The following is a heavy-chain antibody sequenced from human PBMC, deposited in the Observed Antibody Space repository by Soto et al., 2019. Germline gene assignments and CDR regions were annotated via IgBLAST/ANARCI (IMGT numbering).Heavy chain of an antibody. CDR1: GYTFTSYY. Sequence: GASVKVSCKASGYTFTSYYMHWVRQAPGQGLEWMGIINPSGGSTSYAQKFQGRVTMTRDTSTSTVYMELSSLRSEDTAVYYCARLNGPEAYYYYYCGMDVWGQGTTVTVSS. CDR2: INPSGGST. D-gene: IGHD2-8*01. CDR3: ARLNGPEAYYYYYCGMDV. J-gene: IGHJ6*02. V-gene: IGHV1-46*01.